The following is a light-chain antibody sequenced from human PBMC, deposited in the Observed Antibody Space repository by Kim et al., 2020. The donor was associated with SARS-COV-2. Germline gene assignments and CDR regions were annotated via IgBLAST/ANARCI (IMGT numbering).Light chain of an antibody. V-gene: IGLV3-1*01. CDR2: EDR. CDR3: QAWGNKTVV. J-gene: IGLJ2*01. CDR1: ELGDKN. Sequence: ETPGQTSIITCSRNELGDKNVCWYQQKAGQSPVLVVYEDRKRPSGIPERVSGSNSGNTATLTISGTQAMDEADYYCQAWGNKTVVFGRGTQLTVL.